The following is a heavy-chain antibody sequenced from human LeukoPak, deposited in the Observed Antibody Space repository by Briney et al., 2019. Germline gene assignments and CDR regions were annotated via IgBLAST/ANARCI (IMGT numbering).Heavy chain of an antibody. CDR1: GFTFSNAW. CDR3: TADGNCQTTSCH. Sequence: GGSLRLSCTASGFTFSNAWMSWVRQAPGKGLEWIGRIKSNGDGGTTEFAAPVKGRFTISRDDSKNTLYLQMNSLETEDTAVYYCTADGNCQTTSCHWGRGALVTVSS. V-gene: IGHV3-15*01. CDR2: IKSNGDGGTT. J-gene: IGHJ4*02. D-gene: IGHD2-2*01.